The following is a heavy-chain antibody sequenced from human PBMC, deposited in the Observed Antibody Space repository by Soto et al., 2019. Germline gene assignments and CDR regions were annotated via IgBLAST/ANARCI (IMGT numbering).Heavy chain of an antibody. J-gene: IGHJ4*02. CDR1: GFTFSSYW. CDR2: TNPDGSST. CDR3: TTDLTGEKDY. D-gene: IGHD3-9*01. V-gene: IGHV3-74*01. Sequence: EVQLVESGGGSVQPGGSLRLSCAASGFTFSSYWMHWVRQAPGKGLVWVSRTNPDGSSTSYADSVKGRFTISRDNAKNTLSLQMDSLRADDTAVYHCTTDLTGEKDYWGQGTLVTVSS.